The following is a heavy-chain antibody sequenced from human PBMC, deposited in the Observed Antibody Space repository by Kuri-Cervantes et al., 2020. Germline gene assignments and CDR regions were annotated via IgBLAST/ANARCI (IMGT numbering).Heavy chain of an antibody. V-gene: IGHV1-69*13. Sequence: SSVKVSCKASGGTFSSYAISWVRQAPGQGLEWMGGIIPIFGTANYAQKFQGRVTITADESTSTAYMELSSLRSEDTAVYYCARGTTATHIYYYYGRDVWGQGTTVTVSS. CDR3: ARGTTATHIYYYYGRDV. D-gene: IGHD4-17*01. CDR1: GGTFSSYA. CDR2: IIPIFGTA. J-gene: IGHJ6*01.